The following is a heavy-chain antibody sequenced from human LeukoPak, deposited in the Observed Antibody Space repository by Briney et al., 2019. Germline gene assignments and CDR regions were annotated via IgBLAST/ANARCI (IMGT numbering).Heavy chain of an antibody. CDR1: GYTFTGYY. D-gene: IGHD3-3*01. V-gene: IGHV1-2*02. Sequence: ASVKVSCKASGYTFTGYYLHWVRQAPGQGLEWMGWINPNSGGTNYPQKFQGRVTMTRDTSISTAYMELSSLRSDDTAVYYCARVSVSRPGNNVLRFFFFETRDPDWFDPWGQGTLVTVSS. J-gene: IGHJ5*02. CDR3: ARVSVSRPGNNVLRFFFFETRDPDWFDP. CDR2: INPNSGGT.